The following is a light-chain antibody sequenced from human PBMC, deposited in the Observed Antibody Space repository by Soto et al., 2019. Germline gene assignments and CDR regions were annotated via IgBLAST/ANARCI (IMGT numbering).Light chain of an antibody. Sequence: IVMIQSPLSLSVTPGEPASISCSARQSILHTNGYTHLNWYLQKPGQSPHLLIYLGSRRPPGVPERFSGSGSGTDFTLTISRVEAEDVGIYYCMQALQTPGTFGHGTKL. V-gene: IGKV2-28*01. J-gene: IGKJ1*01. CDR2: LGS. CDR1: QSILHTNGYTH. CDR3: MQALQTPGT.